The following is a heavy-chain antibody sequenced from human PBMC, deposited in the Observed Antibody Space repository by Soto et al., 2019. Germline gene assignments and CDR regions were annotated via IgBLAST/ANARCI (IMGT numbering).Heavy chain of an antibody. CDR1: GYTFTSYS. J-gene: IGHJ4*02. D-gene: IGHD3-16*01. CDR3: ARGLNVYYFDY. CDR2: INAGNANT. V-gene: IGHV1-3*01. Sequence: QVQLVQSGAEVKKPGASVKVSCKASGYTFTSYSMHWVRQAPGQRLEWMGWINAGNANTKYSQKFQGRVTITRDTSASTAYMELSSLRSEDTVVYYCARGLNVYYFDYWGQGTLVTVSS.